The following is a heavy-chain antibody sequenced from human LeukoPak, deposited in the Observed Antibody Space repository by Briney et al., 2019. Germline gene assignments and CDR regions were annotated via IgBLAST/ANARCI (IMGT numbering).Heavy chain of an antibody. Sequence: KPSETLSLTCTVSGGSISSTSYYWGWIRQPPGKGLEWIGSIHYSGSTYYNPSLKSRVTISIDTSRNQFSLKLSSVTAADTAAYYCARAVTLRYFDWLLPYYMDVWGKGTTDTVSS. CDR1: GGSISSTSYY. D-gene: IGHD3-9*01. CDR2: IHYSGST. J-gene: IGHJ6*03. V-gene: IGHV4-39*07. CDR3: ARAVTLRYFDWLLPYYMDV.